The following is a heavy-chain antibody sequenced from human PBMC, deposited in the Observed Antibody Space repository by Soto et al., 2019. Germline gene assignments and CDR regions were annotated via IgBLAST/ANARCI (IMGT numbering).Heavy chain of an antibody. V-gene: IGHV1-18*01. CDR3: ARDNGQWLVSD. D-gene: IGHD6-19*01. J-gene: IGHJ1*01. CDR2: ISTYNGNT. Sequence: QVQLVQSGAEVKKPGASVKVSCKASGYIFTSHGISWVRQAPGQGLEWMGRISTYNGNTKYAQKLQGRVTMTTDTSARIAYMDLRSLRSDDTAVYYCARDNGQWLVSDWGQGTLVTVSS. CDR1: GYIFTSHG.